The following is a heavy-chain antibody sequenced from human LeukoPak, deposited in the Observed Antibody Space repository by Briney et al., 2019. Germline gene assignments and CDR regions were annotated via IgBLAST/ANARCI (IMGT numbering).Heavy chain of an antibody. V-gene: IGHV3-30*02. Sequence: GGSLRLSCAASGFTFSSYDMHWVRQAPGKGLEWVAFIRYDGSNKYYADSVKGRFTISRDNSKNTLYLQMNSLRAEDTAVYYCAKDQYSSGWYIGYYYYMDVWGKGTTVTISS. CDR2: IRYDGSNK. D-gene: IGHD6-19*01. CDR1: GFTFSSYD. CDR3: AKDQYSSGWYIGYYYYMDV. J-gene: IGHJ6*03.